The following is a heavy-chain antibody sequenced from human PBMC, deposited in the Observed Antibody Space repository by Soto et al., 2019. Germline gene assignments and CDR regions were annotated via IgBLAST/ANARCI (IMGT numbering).Heavy chain of an antibody. D-gene: IGHD5-18*01. V-gene: IGHV3-23*01. CDR2: ISESGDNA. CDR3: AKGGYIYGLDP. Sequence: WGSLLLSCASSVFPFNTYAMSWVRQAPGKGPEWVSAISESGDNAFYADSVQGRFTISRDNSYNILYLQMNSLRAEDTAIYFCAKGGYIYGLDPWGQGTLVTVSS. CDR1: VFPFNTYA. J-gene: IGHJ5*02.